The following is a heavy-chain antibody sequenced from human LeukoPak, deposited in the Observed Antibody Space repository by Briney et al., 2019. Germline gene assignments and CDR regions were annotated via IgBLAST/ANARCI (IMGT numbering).Heavy chain of an antibody. Sequence: GGSLPHSCSVSGLTYSTYALHGVRQAPGKGLEYVSAIATDGGGTYYADSVKGRFTISRVKSKNTLYLQMRSLRAEDTAVYYCMTRDTSEYWGQGTLVTVSS. J-gene: IGHJ4*02. CDR1: GLTYSTYA. CDR2: IATDGGGT. D-gene: IGHD1-14*01. CDR3: MTRDTSEY. V-gene: IGHV3-64D*09.